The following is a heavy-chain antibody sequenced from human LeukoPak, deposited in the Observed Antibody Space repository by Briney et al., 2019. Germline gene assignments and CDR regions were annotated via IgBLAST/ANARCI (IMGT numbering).Heavy chain of an antibody. Sequence: ASVKVSCKASGYTFTSYGISWVRQAPGQGLEWMGWISAYNGNTNYAQKLQSRVTMTTDTSTSTAYMELRSLRSDDTAVYYCARDCSSWYYVHAFYVPNWFDPWGQGTLVTVSS. CDR2: ISAYNGNT. J-gene: IGHJ5*02. D-gene: IGHD6-13*01. V-gene: IGHV1-18*01. CDR3: ARDCSSWYYVHAFYVPNWFDP. CDR1: GYTFTSYG.